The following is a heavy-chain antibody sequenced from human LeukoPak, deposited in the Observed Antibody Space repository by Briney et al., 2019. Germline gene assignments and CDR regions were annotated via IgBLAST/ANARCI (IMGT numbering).Heavy chain of an antibody. Sequence: GASVKVSCKASGYIFTSYGISWVRQAPGQGLESMGWISPFNGNTKYVQKFQGRVTMTTDTSTSTAYLELRSLRSDDTAAYYCARDRVGGYTYGGNWFDPWGPGTLVTVSS. CDR3: ARDRVGGYTYGGNWFDP. V-gene: IGHV1-18*01. J-gene: IGHJ5*02. D-gene: IGHD5-18*01. CDR1: GYIFTSYG. CDR2: ISPFNGNT.